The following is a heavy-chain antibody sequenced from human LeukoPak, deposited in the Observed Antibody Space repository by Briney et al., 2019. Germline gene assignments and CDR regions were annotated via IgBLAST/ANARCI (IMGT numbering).Heavy chain of an antibody. CDR1: GGSMSSYY. CDR3: ARGARAGYNLEPFDY. CDR2: IYYSGST. J-gene: IGHJ4*02. D-gene: IGHD5-24*01. V-gene: IGHV4-59*08. Sequence: SETRSLTCSVSGGSMSSYYWSWIQQPPGKGLEWIGYIYYSGSTKYNPSLKSRVTISVDTPKNQFSLKLSSVTAADTAVYYCARGARAGYNLEPFDYWGQRTLVTVSS.